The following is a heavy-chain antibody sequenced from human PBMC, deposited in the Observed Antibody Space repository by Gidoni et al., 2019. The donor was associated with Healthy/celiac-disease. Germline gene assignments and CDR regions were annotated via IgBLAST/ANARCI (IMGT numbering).Heavy chain of an antibody. D-gene: IGHD6-19*01. CDR2: IGTAGDT. V-gene: IGHV3-13*01. CDR3: ARGKGQWLVPDDAFDI. CDR1: GFTFRSYD. Sequence: EVQLVESGGGLVQPGGSLRLSCAASGFTFRSYDMHWVRQATGKGLEWVSAIGTAGDTYYPGSVKGRFTISRENAKNSLYLQMNSLRAGDTAVYYCARGKGQWLVPDDAFDIWGQGTMVTVSS. J-gene: IGHJ3*02.